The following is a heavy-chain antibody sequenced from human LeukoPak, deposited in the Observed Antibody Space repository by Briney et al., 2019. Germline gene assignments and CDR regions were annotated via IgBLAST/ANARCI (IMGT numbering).Heavy chain of an antibody. V-gene: IGHV4-34*01. D-gene: IGHD3-10*01. Sequence: NPSETLSLTCAVYGGSFSGYYWSWIRQPPGKGLEWIGEINHSGSTNYNPSLKSRVTISVDTSKNQSSLKLSSVTAADTAVYYCARGRAGRGAMVRGVTSYFDYWGQGTLVTVSS. CDR1: GGSFSGYY. CDR2: INHSGST. J-gene: IGHJ4*02. CDR3: ARGRAGRGAMVRGVTSYFDY.